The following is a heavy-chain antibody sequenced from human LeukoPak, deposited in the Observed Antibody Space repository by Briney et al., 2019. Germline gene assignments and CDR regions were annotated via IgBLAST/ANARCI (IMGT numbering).Heavy chain of an antibody. D-gene: IGHD6-19*01. J-gene: IGHJ4*02. Sequence: PGGSLRLSCAASGFTFSSYGMHWVRQVPGKGLEWAAFIRYDGSNKYYADSVKGRFTISRDNSKNTLYLQMNSLRAEDTAVYYCAKDHGYSSGCSDYWGQGTLVTVSS. CDR3: AKDHGYSSGCSDY. CDR1: GFTFSSYG. V-gene: IGHV3-30*02. CDR2: IRYDGSNK.